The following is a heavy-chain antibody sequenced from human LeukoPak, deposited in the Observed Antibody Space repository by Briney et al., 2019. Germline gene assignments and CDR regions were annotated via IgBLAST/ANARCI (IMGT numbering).Heavy chain of an antibody. J-gene: IGHJ4*02. CDR3: ARDLLAMVRGVIIGAVGY. D-gene: IGHD3-10*01. V-gene: IGHV1-2*02. Sequence: GASVKVSCMASGYTFTGYYMHWVRQAPGQGLEWMGWINPNSGGTNYAQKFQGRVTMTRDTSISTAYMELSRLRSDDTAVYYCARDLLAMVRGVIIGAVGYWGQGTLVTVSS. CDR1: GYTFTGYY. CDR2: INPNSGGT.